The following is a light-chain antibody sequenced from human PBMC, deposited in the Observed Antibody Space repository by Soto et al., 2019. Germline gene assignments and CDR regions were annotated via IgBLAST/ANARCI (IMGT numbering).Light chain of an antibody. CDR3: SSYASDRTYV. CDR1: SSDVGGYNY. Sequence: QSVLTQPASVSGSPGQTITISCTGTSSDVGGYNYVSWYQQHPGKANKLMIYDVSNRPSGVSNRFSGSKSGNTASLTISGLQAEDEADYYCSSYASDRTYVFGTGTKVTVL. CDR2: DVS. V-gene: IGLV2-14*01. J-gene: IGLJ1*01.